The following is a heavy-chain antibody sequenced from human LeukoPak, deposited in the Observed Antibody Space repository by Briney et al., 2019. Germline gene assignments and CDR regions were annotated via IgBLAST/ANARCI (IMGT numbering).Heavy chain of an antibody. CDR2: ISSSSSTI. CDR3: ARDPPSGTTDFQH. J-gene: IGHJ1*01. V-gene: IGHV3-48*04. D-gene: IGHD1-7*01. CDR1: GFTSSSYS. Sequence: GGSLRLSCAASGFTSSSYSMNWVRQAPGKGLEWVSYISSSSSTIYYADSVKGRFTISRDNAKNSLYLQMNSLRAEDTAVYYCARDPPSGTTDFQHWGQGTLVTVSS.